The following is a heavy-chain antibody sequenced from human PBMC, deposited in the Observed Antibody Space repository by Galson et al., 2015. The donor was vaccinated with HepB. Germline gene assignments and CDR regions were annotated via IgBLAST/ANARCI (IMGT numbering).Heavy chain of an antibody. D-gene: IGHD3-3*01. CDR2: IKQDGSEK. J-gene: IGHJ6*02. CDR3: ARIQGLRFLEWSPYYYYYYGMDV. V-gene: IGHV3-7*03. Sequence: LRLSCAASGFTFSSYWMSWVRQAPGKGLEWVANIKQDGSEKYYVDSVKGRFTISRDNAKNSLYLQMNSLRAEDTAVYYCARIQGLRFLEWSPYYYYYYGMDVWGQGTTVTVSS. CDR1: GFTFSSYW.